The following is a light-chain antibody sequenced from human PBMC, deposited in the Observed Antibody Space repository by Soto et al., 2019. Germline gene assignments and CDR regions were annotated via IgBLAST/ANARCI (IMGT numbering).Light chain of an antibody. CDR3: SSYTSRSTLVV. J-gene: IGLJ3*02. CDR2: EVS. Sequence: QSALTQPASVSGSPGQSITISCTGTSSDVGGYNYVFWYQHHPGKAPNLIIYEVSNRPSGVSNRFSGSKSDNTASLALSGLQAEAEADYYCSSYTSRSTLVVFGGGTKLTVL. V-gene: IGLV2-14*01. CDR1: SSDVGGYNY.